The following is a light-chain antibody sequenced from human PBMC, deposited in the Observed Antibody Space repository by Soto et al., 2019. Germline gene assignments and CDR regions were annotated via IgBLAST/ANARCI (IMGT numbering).Light chain of an antibody. CDR1: TSNIGRNA. J-gene: IGLJ3*02. Sequence: QSVLTQPPSASGAPGQRVTICCSGSTSNIGRNAVNWYQQFTGTAPKLLISTNDDRPSGVPDRFSGSKSGTSASLAISGLQSEDEADYYCAVWDDSLNAVVFGGGTKVTVL. CDR3: AVWDDSLNAVV. CDR2: TND. V-gene: IGLV1-44*01.